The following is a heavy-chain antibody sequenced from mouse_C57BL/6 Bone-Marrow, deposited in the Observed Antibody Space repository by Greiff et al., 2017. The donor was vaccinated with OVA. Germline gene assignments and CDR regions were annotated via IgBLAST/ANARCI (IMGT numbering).Heavy chain of an antibody. CDR3: ARDYYGSSPGFDY. J-gene: IGHJ2*01. D-gene: IGHD1-1*01. CDR2: IYPNSGGT. CDR1: GYTFTSYW. Sequence: QVQLQQPGAELVKPGASVKLSCKASGYTFTSYWMHWVKQRPGRGLEWIGRIYPNSGGTKYNEKFKSKATLTVDKPSSTAYMQLSSLTSEDSAVYYCARDYYGSSPGFDYWGQGTTLTVSS. V-gene: IGHV1-72*01.